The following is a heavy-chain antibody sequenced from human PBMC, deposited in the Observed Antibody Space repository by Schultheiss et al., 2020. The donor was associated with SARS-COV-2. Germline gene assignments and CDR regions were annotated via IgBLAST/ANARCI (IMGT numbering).Heavy chain of an antibody. D-gene: IGHD3-22*01. Sequence: GGSLRLSCAASGFTFSSYEMNWVRQAPGKGLVWVSRINSDGSSTSYADSVKGRFTISRDNSKNTLYLQMNSLRAEDTAVYYCARVGLYDSSGYYYARGAFDIWGQGTMVTVSS. V-gene: IGHV3-74*01. J-gene: IGHJ3*02. CDR1: GFTFSSYE. CDR2: INSDGSST. CDR3: ARVGLYDSSGYYYARGAFDI.